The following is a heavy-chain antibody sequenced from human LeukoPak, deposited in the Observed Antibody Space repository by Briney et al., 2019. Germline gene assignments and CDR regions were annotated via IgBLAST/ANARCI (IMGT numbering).Heavy chain of an antibody. CDR2: ISGNGVSI. Sequence: PGGSLRLSCSASGFPFSSYAMNWVRQAPGKGPECVSGISGNGVSINHADSVKGRFTISRDNSKNTVYLQMNSLRAEDTAVYYCTKDRYKIQDYWGQGTLVTVSS. J-gene: IGHJ4*02. D-gene: IGHD2-2*02. CDR3: TKDRYKIQDY. V-gene: IGHV3-23*01. CDR1: GFPFSSYA.